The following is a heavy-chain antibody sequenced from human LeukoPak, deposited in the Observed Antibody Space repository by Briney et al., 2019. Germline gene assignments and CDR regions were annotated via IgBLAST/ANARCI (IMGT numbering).Heavy chain of an antibody. CDR2: ISGSGGRT. CDR1: GFTFSSYA. V-gene: IGHV3-23*01. D-gene: IGHD3-22*01. Sequence: GGSLRLSCAASGFTFSSYAMSWVRQAPGKGLEWVSAISGSGGRTYYADSVKGRFTISRDNSKNTLYLQMNSLRAGDTAVYYCAKEIPYDRSGSVYFDYWGQGTLVTVSS. CDR3: AKEIPYDRSGSVYFDY. J-gene: IGHJ4*02.